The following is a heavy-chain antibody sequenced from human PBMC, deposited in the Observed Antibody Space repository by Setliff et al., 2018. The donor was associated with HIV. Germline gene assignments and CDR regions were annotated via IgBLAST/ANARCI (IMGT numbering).Heavy chain of an antibody. D-gene: IGHD3-22*01. CDR2: IYYSGST. V-gene: IGHV4-59*11. CDR3: ASTYYYDSLHFHH. J-gene: IGHJ1*01. Sequence: SETLSLTCTVSGGSISSHYWSWIRQPPGKGLEWIGYIYYSGSTNYNPSLKSRVTMSVDQSKNQFSLKLSSVTAADTAVYYCASTYYYDSLHFHHWGQGTLVTVSS. CDR1: GGSISSHY.